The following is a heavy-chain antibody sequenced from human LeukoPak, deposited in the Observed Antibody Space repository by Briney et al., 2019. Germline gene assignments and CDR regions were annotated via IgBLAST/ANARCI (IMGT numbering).Heavy chain of an antibody. V-gene: IGHV3-53*04. D-gene: IGHD1-7*01. Sequence: GGSLRLSCAASGFTVSSNYMSWVRQAPGKGLEWVSVIYSSGSTYYADSVKGRFTISRHNSKNTLYLQMNSLRAEDTAVYYCARDQQITGTTNYCYYGMDVWGQGTTVTVSS. CDR2: IYSSGST. J-gene: IGHJ6*02. CDR3: ARDQQITGTTNYCYYGMDV. CDR1: GFTVSSNY.